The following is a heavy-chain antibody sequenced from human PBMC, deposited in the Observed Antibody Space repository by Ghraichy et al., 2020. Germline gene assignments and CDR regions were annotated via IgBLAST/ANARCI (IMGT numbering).Heavy chain of an antibody. CDR3: ANGRTIAAAGTLYYFDD. D-gene: IGHD6-13*01. CDR2: LSGSGRIT. CDR1: GFTFSSYA. J-gene: IGHJ4*02. V-gene: IGHV3-23*01. Sequence: LSLTCAASGFTFSSYAMTWVRQAPEMGLEWVASLSGSGRITFYADSVKGRFSISRDNAKNTLYLQMRSLRAEDTAVYYCANGRTIAAAGTLYYFDDWGQGTLVTVSS.